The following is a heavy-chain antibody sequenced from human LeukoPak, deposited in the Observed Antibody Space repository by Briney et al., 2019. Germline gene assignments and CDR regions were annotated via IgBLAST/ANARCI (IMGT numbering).Heavy chain of an antibody. D-gene: IGHD6-13*01. V-gene: IGHV1-69*13. CDR3: AGLRYSSSWYGDGMDV. CDR2: IIPIFGTA. CDR1: GGTLSSYA. Sequence: SVKVSCKASGGTLSSYAISWVRQAPGQGLEWMGGIIPIFGTANYAQKFQGRVTITADESTSTAYMELSSLRSEDTAVYYCAGLRYSSSWYGDGMDVWGQGTTVTVSS. J-gene: IGHJ6*02.